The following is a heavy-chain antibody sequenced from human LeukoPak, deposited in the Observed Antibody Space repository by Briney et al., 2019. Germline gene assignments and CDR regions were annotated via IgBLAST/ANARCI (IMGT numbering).Heavy chain of an antibody. CDR1: GFSFSTVP. CDR3: ATHILFWSGLFDS. D-gene: IGHD3-3*01. Sequence: GGSLRLSCEASGFSFSTVPMSWVRQVPGKGLECVSYIIASGGSAYYADSVRGRFTISRDNSKNTLYLQMDDLRAEDSAVYYCATHILFWSGLFDSWGQGALVSVSS. CDR2: IIASGGSA. V-gene: IGHV3-23*01. J-gene: IGHJ4*02.